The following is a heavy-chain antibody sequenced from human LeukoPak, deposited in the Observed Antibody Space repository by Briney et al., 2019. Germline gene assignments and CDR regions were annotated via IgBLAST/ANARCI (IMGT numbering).Heavy chain of an antibody. CDR3: AKEYDLWHEQGNWFET. CDR2: ISSSGSTI. CDR1: GFTFSSHG. Sequence: PGGSLRLSCAASGFTFSSHGINWVRQAPGKGLEWVSYISSSGSTIYYADSVKGRFTISRDNAKNSLYLQMNSLRAEDTAIYYCAKEYDLWHEQGNWFETWGQGVLVTVSS. V-gene: IGHV3-48*03. D-gene: IGHD3-3*01. J-gene: IGHJ5*02.